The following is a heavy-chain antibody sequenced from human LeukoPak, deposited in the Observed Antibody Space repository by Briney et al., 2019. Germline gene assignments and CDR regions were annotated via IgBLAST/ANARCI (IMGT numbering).Heavy chain of an antibody. V-gene: IGHV1-24*01. CDR1: GYSLSDLS. J-gene: IGHJ3*02. D-gene: IGHD1-1*01. CDR3: ATDRLEIYALHI. CDR2: FEPEEGEHGET. Sequence: ASVKVSCRVSGYSLSDLSIHWVRHIPGKGLEWMGGFEPEEGEHGETVYAQNFEGRLTLTEDTLRDTAYMELVSLTSEDTAVYYCATDRLEIYALHIWGQGTMVTISS.